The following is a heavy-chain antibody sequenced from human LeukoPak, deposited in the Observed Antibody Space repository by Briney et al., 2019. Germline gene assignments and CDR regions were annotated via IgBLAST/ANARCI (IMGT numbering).Heavy chain of an antibody. CDR3: AKEGRSSTPGY. Sequence: GGSLRLSCAASGFTFSSYEMNWVRQAPGKGLEWVSYISRSGNTRYYADSVKGRFTISRDNAKNSLFLQMNSLRAEDTAVYYCAKEGRSSTPGYWGQGTLVTVSS. CDR1: GFTFSSYE. CDR2: ISRSGNTR. V-gene: IGHV3-48*03. J-gene: IGHJ4*02. D-gene: IGHD6-6*01.